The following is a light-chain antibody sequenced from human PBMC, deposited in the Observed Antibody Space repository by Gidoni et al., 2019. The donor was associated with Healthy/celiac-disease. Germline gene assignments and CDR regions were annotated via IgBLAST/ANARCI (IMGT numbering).Light chain of an antibody. V-gene: IGKV3-11*01. CDR1: QCISSY. CDR2: DAS. J-gene: IGKJ4*01. CDR3: QQRSNRPPELT. Sequence: DIALTQSPATLYLSPGERATLPCSAGQCISSYLAWYQQKLGQAPRLLIYDASNRSTSIPAWFSSSGSGTNFTLTISSLEPEDYAVYYCQQRSNRPPELTFGGGTKVEIK.